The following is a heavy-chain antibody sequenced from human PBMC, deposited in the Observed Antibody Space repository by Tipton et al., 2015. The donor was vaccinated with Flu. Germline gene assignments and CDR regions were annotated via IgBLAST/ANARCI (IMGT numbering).Heavy chain of an antibody. J-gene: IGHJ4*02. CDR1: GFTFSSYW. Sequence: SLRLSCAASGFTFSSYWMHWVRQAPGKGLEWVANIKEDGSVKYYVDSVMGRFTISRDNAEDTLYLQMDSLGAEDTAIYYCAKDLHAWSACDSWGQGTLVTVSS. CDR3: AKDLHAWSACDS. V-gene: IGHV3-7*01. D-gene: IGHD3-3*01. CDR2: IKEDGSVK.